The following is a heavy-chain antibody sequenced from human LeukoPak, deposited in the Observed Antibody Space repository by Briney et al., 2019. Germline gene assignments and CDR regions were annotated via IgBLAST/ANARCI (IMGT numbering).Heavy chain of an antibody. CDR1: GFTFDDYA. Sequence: PGGSLRLSCAASGFTFDDYAMHWVRQAPGKGLEWVSGISWNSGSIGYADSMKGRFTISRDNAKNSLYLQMNSLRAEDTALYYCAKDFPEAYWGQGTLVTVSS. V-gene: IGHV3-9*01. CDR3: AKDFPEAY. J-gene: IGHJ4*02. CDR2: ISWNSGSI.